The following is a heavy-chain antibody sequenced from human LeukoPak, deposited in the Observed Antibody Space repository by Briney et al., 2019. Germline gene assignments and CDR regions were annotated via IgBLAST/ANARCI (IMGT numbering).Heavy chain of an antibody. CDR3: ARIAENWFDP. J-gene: IGHJ5*02. V-gene: IGHV4-39*07. D-gene: IGHD2-21*01. CDR1: GGSISSSDYY. CDR2: IYYSGST. Sequence: SETLSLTCTVSGGSISSSDYYWGWIRQPPGKGLEWIGSIYYSGSTNYNPSLKSRVTISVDTSKNQSSLKLSSVTAADTAVYYCARIAENWFDPWGQGTLVTVSS.